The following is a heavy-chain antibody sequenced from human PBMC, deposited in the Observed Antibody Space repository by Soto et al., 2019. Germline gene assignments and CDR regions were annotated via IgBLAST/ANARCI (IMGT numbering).Heavy chain of an antibody. D-gene: IGHD6-19*01. CDR3: AWGGDYRRGWLGAFHI. Sequence: QVQLVQSGAEVKKPGSSVKVSCEASGGTLSNFAISWVRQAPGEGFEWMGGIIPIFGTVNYAQKFQGRVTITAAKSTSTAYMELRSLRSEDTAAYYCAWGGDYRRGWLGAFHIWGQWTTVTV. J-gene: IGHJ3*02. CDR1: GGTLSNFA. CDR2: IIPIFGTV. V-gene: IGHV1-69*06.